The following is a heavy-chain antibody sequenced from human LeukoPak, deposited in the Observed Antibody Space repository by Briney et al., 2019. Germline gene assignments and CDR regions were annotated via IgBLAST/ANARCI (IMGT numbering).Heavy chain of an antibody. D-gene: IGHD3-22*01. CDR1: GYTFTGYY. V-gene: IGHV1-2*06. CDR3: ARVGSSGRRSWFDP. Sequence: ASVKVSCKASGYTFTGYYMHWVRQAPGQGLEWMGRINPNSGGTNYAQKFQGRVTMTRDTSISTAYMELSRLRSDDTAVYYCARVGSSGRRSWFDPWGQGTLVTVSS. J-gene: IGHJ5*02. CDR2: INPNSGGT.